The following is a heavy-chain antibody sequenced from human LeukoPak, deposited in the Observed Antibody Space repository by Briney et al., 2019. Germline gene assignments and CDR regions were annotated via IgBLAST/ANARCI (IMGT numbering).Heavy chain of an antibody. V-gene: IGHV3-9*01. CDR2: ISWNSGSI. J-gene: IGHJ2*01. Sequence: QPGGSLRLSCAASGFTFDDYAMHWVRQAPGKGLEWVSGISWNSGSIGYADSVKGRFTISRDNAKNSLYLQMNSLRAEDTALYYCAKDKASTGLWYFDLWGRGTLVTVSS. CDR1: GFTFDDYA. CDR3: AKDKASTGLWYFDL. D-gene: IGHD1-14*01.